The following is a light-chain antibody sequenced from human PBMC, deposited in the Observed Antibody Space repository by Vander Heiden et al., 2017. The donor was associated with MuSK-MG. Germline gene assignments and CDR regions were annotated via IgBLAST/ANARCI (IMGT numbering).Light chain of an antibody. Sequence: QSVLTQPPSASGAPGQRVIISCTGSSSNIGGSYDVHWYHQVPGTAPKLLIYGNSNRPSGVPDRFSGSKSVTSASLAITGLQAEDEADYYCQSYDSSLSGYVFGPGTKLTVL. CDR3: QSYDSSLSGYV. CDR2: GNS. J-gene: IGLJ1*01. V-gene: IGLV1-40*01. CDR1: SSNIGGSYD.